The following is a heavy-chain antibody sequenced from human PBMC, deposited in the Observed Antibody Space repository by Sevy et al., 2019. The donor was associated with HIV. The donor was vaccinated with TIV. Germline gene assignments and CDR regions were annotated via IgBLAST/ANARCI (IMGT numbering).Heavy chain of an antibody. J-gene: IGHJ4*02. CDR2: IKQDGSEK. V-gene: IGHV3-7*01. Sequence: GGSLRLSCAASAFTFSSYWMSWVRQAPGKGLEWVANIKQDGSEKYYVDSVKGRFTISRDNAKNSLYLQMNSLRAEDTAVYYCARVLLWFGELNYFDYWGQGTLVTVSS. CDR3: ARVLLWFGELNYFDY. D-gene: IGHD3-10*01. CDR1: AFTFSSYW.